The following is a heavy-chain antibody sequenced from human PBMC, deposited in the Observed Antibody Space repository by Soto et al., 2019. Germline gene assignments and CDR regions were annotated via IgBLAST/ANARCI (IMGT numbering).Heavy chain of an antibody. Sequence: GGSLRLSYAASGFTFSSYGMHWVRQAPGKGLEWVAVISYDGSNKYYADSVKGRFTISRDNSKNTLYLQMNSLRAEDTAVYYCAKAGPGDYYYGMDVWGQGTTVTVSS. CDR1: GFTFSSYG. D-gene: IGHD3-10*01. CDR3: AKAGPGDYYYGMDV. CDR2: ISYDGSNK. V-gene: IGHV3-30*18. J-gene: IGHJ6*02.